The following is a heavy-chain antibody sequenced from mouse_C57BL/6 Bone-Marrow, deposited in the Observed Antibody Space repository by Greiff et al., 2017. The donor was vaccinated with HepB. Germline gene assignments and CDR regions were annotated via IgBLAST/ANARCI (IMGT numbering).Heavy chain of an antibody. D-gene: IGHD1-1*01. Sequence: QVQLQQPGAELVKPGASVKLSCKASGYTFTSYWMQWVKQRPGQGLEWIGEIDPSDSYTNYNQKFKGKATLTVDTSSSTAYMQLSSLTSEDSAVYYCAREITAVGYWGQGTTLTVSS. CDR1: GYTFTSYW. CDR2: IDPSDSYT. J-gene: IGHJ2*01. CDR3: AREITAVGY. V-gene: IGHV1-50*01.